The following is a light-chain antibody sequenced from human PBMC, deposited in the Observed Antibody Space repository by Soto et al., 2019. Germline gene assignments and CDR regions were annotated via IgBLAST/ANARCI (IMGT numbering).Light chain of an antibody. V-gene: IGKV1-5*03. CDR3: QQFNTSPWT. J-gene: IGKJ1*01. Sequence: DIQRTRSPAKLSASIVVRVTISCRASQSVSIWLAWNQQKPGRAPKLLIYKSSILESGVPSRFSGSGSGTEFTLTISSLQPDDFATYYCQQFNTSPWTFGQRTKVDI. CDR1: QSVSIW. CDR2: KSS.